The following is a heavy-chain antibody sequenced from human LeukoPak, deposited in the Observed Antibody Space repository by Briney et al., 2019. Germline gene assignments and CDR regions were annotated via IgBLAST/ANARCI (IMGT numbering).Heavy chain of an antibody. CDR3: ARSGGYSSPQNY. V-gene: IGHV4-59*01. D-gene: IGHD6-19*01. CDR2: IYHSGTT. CDR1: GGSISTYY. J-gene: IGHJ4*02. Sequence: SETLSLTCTVSGGSISTYYWNWIRQPPGKGLEWIGYIYHSGTTNYNPSLKSRVTISVDTSKSQFSLKLNSVTAADTAVYYCARSGGYSSPQNYWGQGTLVTVSS.